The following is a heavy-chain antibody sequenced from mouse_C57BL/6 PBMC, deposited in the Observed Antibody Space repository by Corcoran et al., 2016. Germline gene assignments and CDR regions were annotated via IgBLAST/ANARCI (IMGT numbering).Heavy chain of an antibody. V-gene: IGHV3-6*01. CDR1: GYSITSGYY. CDR2: ISYDGSN. Sequence: DVQLQESGPGLVKPSQSLSLTCSVTGYSITSGYYWNWIRQFPGNKLEWMGYISYDGSNKYNPSLKNRISITRDTSKNQFFLKLNSVTTEDTATYYCAREGLLPYYFDYWGQGTTLTVSS. J-gene: IGHJ2*01. CDR3: AREGLLPYYFDY. D-gene: IGHD2-3*01.